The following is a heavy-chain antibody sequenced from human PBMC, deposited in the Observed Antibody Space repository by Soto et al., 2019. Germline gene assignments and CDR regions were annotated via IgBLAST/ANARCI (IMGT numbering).Heavy chain of an antibody. Sequence: QLQLQESGSGLVKPSQTLSLTCAVSGGSISSGGYSWSWIRQPPGKGLEWIGYIYHSGSTYYNPSLKGRVTISVDRSKNQFSLKLSSVTAADTAVYYCARVRPCSGGSCVLDYWGQGTLVTVSS. CDR3: ARVRPCSGGSCVLDY. J-gene: IGHJ4*02. D-gene: IGHD2-15*01. CDR1: GGSISSGGYS. V-gene: IGHV4-30-2*01. CDR2: IYHSGST.